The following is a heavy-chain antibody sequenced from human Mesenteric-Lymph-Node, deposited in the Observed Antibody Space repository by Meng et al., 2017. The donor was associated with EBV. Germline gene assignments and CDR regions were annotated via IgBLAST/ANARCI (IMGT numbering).Heavy chain of an antibody. CDR3: ARLTDY. Sequence: VEILGSWGGLVQSGGSLRLSCAASGFTFSSHRMRWVRQAPGKGLEWVSAITGNGGNTYYADSVKGRFTISRDNSKNTVYLQMNSLRAEDTAVYYCARLTDYWGQGTLVTVSS. CDR1: GFTFSSHR. CDR2: ITGNGGNT. J-gene: IGHJ4*02. V-gene: IGHV3-23*01. D-gene: IGHD3-9*01.